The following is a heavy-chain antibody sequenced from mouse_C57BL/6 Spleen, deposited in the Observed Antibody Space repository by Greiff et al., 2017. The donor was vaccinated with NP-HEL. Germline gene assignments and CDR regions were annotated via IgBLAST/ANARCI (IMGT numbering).Heavy chain of an antibody. CDR2: IDPETGGS. J-gene: IGHJ3*01. V-gene: IGHV1-15*01. D-gene: IGHD1-3*01. Sequence: VQLQESGAELVRPGASVTLSCKASGYTFTDYEMHWVKQTPVHGLEWIGAIDPETGGSAYNQKFKGKAILTADKSSSTAYMELRSLTSEVADVYYYTRDNHAWFAYWGQGTLVTVSA. CDR3: TRDNHAWFAY. CDR1: GYTFTDYE.